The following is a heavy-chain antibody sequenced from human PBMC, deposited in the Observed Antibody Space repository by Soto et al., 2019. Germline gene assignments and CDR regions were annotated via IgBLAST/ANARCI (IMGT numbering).Heavy chain of an antibody. Sequence: GGSLRLSCTASGFTFGDYAMSWFRQAPGKGLEWVGFIRSKAYGGTTEYAASVKGRFTISRDDSKSIAYLQMNSLKTEDTAVYYCTREGRYYYDSSGYYYEPDAFDIWGQGTMVTVSS. V-gene: IGHV3-49*03. CDR3: TREGRYYYDSSGYYYEPDAFDI. J-gene: IGHJ3*02. D-gene: IGHD3-22*01. CDR1: GFTFGDYA. CDR2: IRSKAYGGTT.